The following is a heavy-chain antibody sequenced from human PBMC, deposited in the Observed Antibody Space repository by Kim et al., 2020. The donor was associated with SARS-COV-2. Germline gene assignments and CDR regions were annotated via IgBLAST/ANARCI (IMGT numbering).Heavy chain of an antibody. J-gene: IGHJ6*02. CDR3: AKAAPLCSSTSCYGYYYYGMDV. CDR1: GFTFSSYA. Sequence: GGSLRLSCAASGFTFSSYAMSWVRQAPGKGLEWVSAISGSGGSTYYADSVKGRFTISRDNSKNTLYLQMNSLRAEDTAVYYCAKAAPLCSSTSCYGYYYYGMDVWGQGTTVTVSS. V-gene: IGHV3-23*01. D-gene: IGHD2-2*01. CDR2: ISGSGGST.